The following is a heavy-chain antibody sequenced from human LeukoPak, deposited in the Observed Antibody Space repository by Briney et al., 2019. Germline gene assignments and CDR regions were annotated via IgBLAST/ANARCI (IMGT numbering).Heavy chain of an antibody. CDR1: GFTFSSYW. V-gene: IGHV3-74*01. CDR2: ISSDGSST. Sequence: HPGGSLRLSCAASGFTFSSYWMHWVRQAPGKGLVWVSRISSDGSSTSYADSVKGRFTIFRDNAKNTLYLQMNSVGAKDTAVYYCARALPPSVNTPWKWGQGTQVTVSS. CDR3: ARALPPSVNTPWK. D-gene: IGHD1-1*01. J-gene: IGHJ4*02.